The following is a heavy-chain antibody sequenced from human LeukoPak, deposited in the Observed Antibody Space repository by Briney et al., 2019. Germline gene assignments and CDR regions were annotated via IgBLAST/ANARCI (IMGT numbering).Heavy chain of an antibody. Sequence: SETLSLTCTVSGGSISTSSYYWGWVRQPPGKGLEWIGYIYYSGSTNYNPSLKSRVTISVDTSKNQFSLKLSSVTAADTAVYYCARAPRGYGSGSPNYFDYWGQGTLVTVSS. D-gene: IGHD3-10*01. J-gene: IGHJ4*02. CDR1: GGSISTSSYY. CDR2: IYYSGST. CDR3: ARAPRGYGSGSPNYFDY. V-gene: IGHV4-61*05.